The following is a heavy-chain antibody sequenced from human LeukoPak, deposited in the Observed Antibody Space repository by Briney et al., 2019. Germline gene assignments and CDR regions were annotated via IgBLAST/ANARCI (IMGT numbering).Heavy chain of an antibody. CDR1: GGAISSSSYY. CDR3: ARHKSWNETPFDY. J-gene: IGHJ4*02. D-gene: IGHD1-1*01. Sequence: PSETLSLTCTVPGGAISSSSYYWGWIRQPPGKGLEWIGSIYYRGNTYYNPSLKSRVTISVDTSKKQFSLKLSSVTAADTAVYYCARHKSWNETPFDYWGQGTLVTVSS. V-gene: IGHV4-39*01. CDR2: IYYRGNT.